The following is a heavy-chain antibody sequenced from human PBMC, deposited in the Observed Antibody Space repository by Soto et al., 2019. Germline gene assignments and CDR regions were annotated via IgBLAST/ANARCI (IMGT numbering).Heavy chain of an antibody. CDR3: ARSLLQGDF. V-gene: IGHV1-46*01. CDR2: INPNGGST. D-gene: IGHD2-21*01. J-gene: IGHJ4*02. CDR1: GYIFIHYY. Sequence: QVQLVQSGAEVKKPGASVKVSCKASGYIFIHYYIHWVRQAPGQGLEWMAIINPNGGSTNYAQKFQGRGTLTSDTSKSTVSMELNSLGSDDTAVHLCARSLLQGDFWGQGTLVNVSS.